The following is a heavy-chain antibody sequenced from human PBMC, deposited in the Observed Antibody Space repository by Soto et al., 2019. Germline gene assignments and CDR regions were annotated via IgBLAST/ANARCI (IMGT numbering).Heavy chain of an antibody. CDR2: HNGYNGQT. J-gene: IGHJ5*02. V-gene: IGHV1-3*01. CDR1: ENTFGTYL. Sequence: GASVKVSCKASENTFGTYLVHWVRQVHGQGLEWMGWHNGYNGQTEYSQKFQGRVTITRDTSAKTAYLELRSLTSEDTAVYYCAGPHDRAGLGTWGQGILVTVSS. D-gene: IGHD1-1*01. CDR3: AGPHDRAGLGT.